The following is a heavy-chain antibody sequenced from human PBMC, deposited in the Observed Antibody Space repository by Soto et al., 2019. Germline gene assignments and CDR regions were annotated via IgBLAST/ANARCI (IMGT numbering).Heavy chain of an antibody. Sequence: GASVKVSCKASGYGFTSYGIHWVRQAPGQRLEWMGWINAANGDTIYSPTFQGRFTITRDTSASTAYMELSSLRFEDTAVYYCVRRHVSATGIDWFDPWGQGTLVTVSS. CDR1: GYGFTSYG. J-gene: IGHJ5*02. V-gene: IGHV1-3*01. CDR2: INAANGDT. CDR3: VRRHVSATGIDWFDP. D-gene: IGHD6-13*01.